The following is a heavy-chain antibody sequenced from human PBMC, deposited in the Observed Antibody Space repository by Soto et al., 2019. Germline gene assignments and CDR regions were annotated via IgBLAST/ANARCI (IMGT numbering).Heavy chain of an antibody. CDR2: IYYSGST. CDR3: ARRGGSFKPGFDY. CDR1: GGSISSGGYY. V-gene: IGHV4-31*03. D-gene: IGHD1-26*01. Sequence: TLSLPCTVSGGSISSGGYYWSSIRQHPGKGLEWIGYIYYSGSTYYNPSLKSRVTISVDTSKNQFSLKLSSVNAADTAVYYCARRGGSFKPGFDYWGQGTLVTVSS. J-gene: IGHJ4*02.